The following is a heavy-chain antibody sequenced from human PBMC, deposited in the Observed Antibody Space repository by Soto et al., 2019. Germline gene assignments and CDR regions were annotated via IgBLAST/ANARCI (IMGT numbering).Heavy chain of an antibody. D-gene: IGHD1-20*01. Sequence: GGSLRLSCAASGFTFTSNAMSWVRQGPGKGLEWVSGVSSSGDRTYYTDSVKGRFTVARDNSKNTLYLQMDSLRAEDTATYYCAKGHYNWNLPGWFDPWGQGTLVTVSS. CDR2: VSSSGDRT. CDR1: GFTFTSNA. J-gene: IGHJ5*02. CDR3: AKGHYNWNLPGWFDP. V-gene: IGHV3-23*01.